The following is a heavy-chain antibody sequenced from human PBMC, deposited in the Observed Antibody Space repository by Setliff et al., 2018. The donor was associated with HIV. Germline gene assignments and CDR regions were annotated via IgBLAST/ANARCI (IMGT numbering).Heavy chain of an antibody. Sequence: PSETLSLTCAVSGYSISSGYYWGWIRQPPGKGLEWIGSIYHTGGTYYNPSLKSRVTISVDTSKNQFSLKLSSVTAADTAVYYCARRGAYSSGWYQVGFDYWGQGTLVTSPQ. J-gene: IGHJ4*02. CDR2: IYHTGGT. CDR3: ARRGAYSSGWYQVGFDY. V-gene: IGHV4-38-2*01. CDR1: GYSISSGYY. D-gene: IGHD6-19*01.